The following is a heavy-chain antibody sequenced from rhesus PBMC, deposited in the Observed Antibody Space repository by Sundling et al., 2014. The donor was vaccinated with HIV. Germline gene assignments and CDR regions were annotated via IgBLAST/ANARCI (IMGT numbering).Heavy chain of an antibody. V-gene: IGHV4-127*01. Sequence: QVQLQESGPGVVKPSETLFLTCAVSGGSVSSGYGWSWIRQPPGKGLEWIGEINGNSGSTNYNPSLKSRVTISKDTSKNQFSLKLSSVTAADTAVYYCAREGSGWYESIDYWGQGSPGHRLL. CDR3: AREGSGWYESIDY. CDR1: GGSVSSGYG. CDR2: INGNSGST. D-gene: IGHD6-31*01. J-gene: IGHJ4*01.